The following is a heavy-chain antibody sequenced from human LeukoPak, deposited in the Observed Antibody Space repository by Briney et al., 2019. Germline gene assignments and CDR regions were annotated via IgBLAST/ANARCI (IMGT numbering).Heavy chain of an antibody. CDR3: ARGAPGYYYDSSGYYY. CDR2: IYSGGST. Sequence: GGSLRLSCAASGFTVSSNYMSWVRQAPGKGLEWVSVIYSGGSTYYADSVKGRFTISRGNSKNTLYLQMNSLRAEDTAVYYCARGAPGYYYDSSGYYYWGQGTLVTVSS. D-gene: IGHD3-22*01. CDR1: GFTVSSNY. J-gene: IGHJ4*02. V-gene: IGHV3-53*01.